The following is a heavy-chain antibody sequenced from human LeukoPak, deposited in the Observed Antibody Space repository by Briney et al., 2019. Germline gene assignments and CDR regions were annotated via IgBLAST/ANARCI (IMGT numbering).Heavy chain of an antibody. Sequence: ASVKVSCKASGGTFSSYAISWVRQAPGQGLEWMGGIIPIFGTANYAQKFQGRVTITADKSTSTAYMELSSLRSEDTAVYYCARKGMATIGLYYFGYWGQGTLVTVSS. CDR2: IIPIFGTA. CDR1: GGTFSSYA. J-gene: IGHJ4*02. V-gene: IGHV1-69*06. CDR3: ARKGMATIGLYYFGY. D-gene: IGHD5-24*01.